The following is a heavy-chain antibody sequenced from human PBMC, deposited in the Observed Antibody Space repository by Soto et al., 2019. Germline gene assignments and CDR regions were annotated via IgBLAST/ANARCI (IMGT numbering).Heavy chain of an antibody. CDR3: AQDIQWEAYTVLES. V-gene: IGHV2-5*02. Sequence: SAAELENDAQTVTMNCTSSGFPHHTREVSVGWIRQPPGKALEWLALIYWDDDKRYSPSLKSRLTITKDTSKNQVVLTMTNMDPVDTVTYYCAQDIQWEAYTVLESWGQGTLVPV. J-gene: IGHJ5*02. CDR1: GFPHHTREVS. D-gene: IGHD1-26*01. CDR2: IYWDDDK.